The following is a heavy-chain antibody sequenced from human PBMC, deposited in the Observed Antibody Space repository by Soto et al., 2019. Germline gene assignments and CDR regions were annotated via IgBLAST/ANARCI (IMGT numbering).Heavy chain of an antibody. V-gene: IGHV1-69*12. J-gene: IGHJ6*02. Sequence: HVQLVQSGAEVRKPGSSVRVSCQASGVSLRKYGFSWMRQAPGQGPEWMGGIIPVFGTRNYAQRFQGRLTISADESTSTVYMELSRLRSDDTALYFCVREYHWDELFHYGIEVWGQGTPVTVSS. CDR2: IIPVFGTR. CDR3: VREYHWDELFHYGIEV. D-gene: IGHD1-1*01. CDR1: GVSLRKYG.